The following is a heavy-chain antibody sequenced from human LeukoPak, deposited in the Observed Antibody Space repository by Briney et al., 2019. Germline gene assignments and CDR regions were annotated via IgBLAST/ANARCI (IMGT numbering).Heavy chain of an antibody. J-gene: IGHJ4*02. CDR2: LYSGSDT. V-gene: IGHV3-53*01. CDR3: AKAPDYYGSGSCHFDY. D-gene: IGHD3-10*01. Sequence: GESLRLSCAASGFTVGSKYMNWVRQAPGKGLEWVSILYSGSDTYYSDSVKGRFTISRDDSKNTLSLQMNSLRTEDTAVYYCAKAPDYYGSGSCHFDYRGQGTLVTVSS. CDR1: GFTVGSKY.